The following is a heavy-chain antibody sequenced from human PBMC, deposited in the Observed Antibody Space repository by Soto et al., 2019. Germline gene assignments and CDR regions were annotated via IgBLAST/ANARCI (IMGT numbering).Heavy chain of an antibody. J-gene: IGHJ3*02. Sequence: GGSLRLSCAASGFTFSSYAMSWVLQAPGKGLEWVSAISGSGGSTYYADSVKGRFTISRDNSKNTLYLQMNSLRAEDTAVYYCARRILLWSVRDAFDIWGQRTMVTVSS. CDR2: ISGSGGST. CDR1: GFTFSSYA. V-gene: IGHV3-23*01. CDR3: ARRILLWSVRDAFDI. D-gene: IGHD3-10*01.